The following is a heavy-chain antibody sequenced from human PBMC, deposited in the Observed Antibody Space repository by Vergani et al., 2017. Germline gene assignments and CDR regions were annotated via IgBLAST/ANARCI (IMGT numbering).Heavy chain of an antibody. CDR2: IHPADSDT. CDR1: GYSFTNYW. V-gene: IGHV5-51*03. J-gene: IGHJ4*02. D-gene: IGHD3-22*01. Sequence: EVQLVQSGAEVKKPGESLKISCKGSGYSFTNYWIGWVRQMPGKGLEWMGIIHPADSDTRYSPSFQGQVTISVDKSISTAYLQRSSLRASDSAMYYCARLYGRDSSGSKYFEYWGQGTLVTVSS. CDR3: ARLYGRDSSGSKYFEY.